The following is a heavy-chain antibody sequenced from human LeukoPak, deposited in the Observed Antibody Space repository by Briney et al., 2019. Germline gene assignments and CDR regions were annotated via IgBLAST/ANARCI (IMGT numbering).Heavy chain of an antibody. CDR1: GDSITSGSYY. J-gene: IGHJ4*02. D-gene: IGHD6-13*01. CDR2: ISYGGST. Sequence: SETLSLTCTVSGDSITSGSYYWAWVRQPPGKRLEWIGSISYGGSTYYNPPLKSRATMSVDTSKNQFSLKLSSVTAADTAVYYCARLSAAAVDYWGQGTLVTVSS. CDR3: ARLSAAAVDY. V-gene: IGHV4-39*07.